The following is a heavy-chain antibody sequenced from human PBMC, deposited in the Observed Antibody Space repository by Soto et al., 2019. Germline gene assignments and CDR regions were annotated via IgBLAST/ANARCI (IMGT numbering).Heavy chain of an antibody. V-gene: IGHV1-69*13. CDR3: ARDPGAGSIAAAGTYFDY. CDR1: GGTFSSYA. D-gene: IGHD6-13*01. J-gene: IGHJ4*02. CDR2: IIPIFGTA. Sequence: VKVCCKASGGTFSSYAISWVRQAPGQGLEWMGGIIPIFGTANYAQKFQGRVTITADESTSTAYMELSSLRSEDTAVYYCARDPGAGSIAAAGTYFDYWGQGTLVTVSS.